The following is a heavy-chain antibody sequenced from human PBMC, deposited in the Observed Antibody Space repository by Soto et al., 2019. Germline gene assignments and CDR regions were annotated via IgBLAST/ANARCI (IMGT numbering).Heavy chain of an antibody. Sequence: GGSLRLSCAASGFTFSSYGMHWVRQAPGKGLEWVAVIWYDGSNKYYADSVKGRFTISRDNSKNTLYLQINSLRAEDTAVYYCAKDASGGGNYYPHWGLGTLVTVSS. CDR3: AKDASGGGNYYPH. J-gene: IGHJ4*02. D-gene: IGHD5-12*01. CDR2: IWYDGSNK. CDR1: GFTFSSYG. V-gene: IGHV3-33*06.